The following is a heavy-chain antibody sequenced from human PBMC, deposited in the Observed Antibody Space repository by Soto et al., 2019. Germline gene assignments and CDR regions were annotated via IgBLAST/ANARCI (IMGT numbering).Heavy chain of an antibody. CDR1: GYTFTSYD. V-gene: IGHV1-8*01. CDR2: MNPNSGNT. J-gene: IGHJ5*02. CDR3: AREYCSGGSCYSNWFDP. Sequence: QVQLVQSGAEVKKPGASVKVSCKASGYTFTSYDINWVRQATGQGLEWMGWMNPNSGNTGYAQKFQGRVTMTRNTSISTAYMELSSLRSEDTAVYYWAREYCSGGSCYSNWFDPWGQGTLVTVSS. D-gene: IGHD2-15*01.